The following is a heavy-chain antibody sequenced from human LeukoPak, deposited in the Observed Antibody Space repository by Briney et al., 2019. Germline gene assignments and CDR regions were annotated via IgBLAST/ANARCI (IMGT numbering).Heavy chain of an antibody. Sequence: GGSLRLSCVASGSTFSAYWMTWVRQAPGKGLEWVSFISTSSSYIYYADSVKGRFTISRHNAKNSLYLQMNSLRAEDTAVYYCARDNYGSGSYSWSKRLDYWGQGTLVTVSS. CDR1: GSTFSAYW. V-gene: IGHV3-21*01. J-gene: IGHJ4*02. D-gene: IGHD3-10*01. CDR3: ARDNYGSGSYSWSKRLDY. CDR2: ISTSSSYI.